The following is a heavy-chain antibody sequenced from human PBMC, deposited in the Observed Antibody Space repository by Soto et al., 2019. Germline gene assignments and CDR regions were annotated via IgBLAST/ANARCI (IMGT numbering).Heavy chain of an antibody. D-gene: IGHD2-15*01. CDR3: ARGRSFHTNMDY. Sequence: SLRLSCAASGFTFSTYSMNWVRQAPGKGLEWVSSISSSGASRSYADSVKGRFTISRDNAKNSLYLQMDSLRVEDTAVYYCARGRSFHTNMDYWGQGNLVTVSS. CDR2: ISSSGASR. CDR1: GFTFSTYS. V-gene: IGHV3-21*01. J-gene: IGHJ4*02.